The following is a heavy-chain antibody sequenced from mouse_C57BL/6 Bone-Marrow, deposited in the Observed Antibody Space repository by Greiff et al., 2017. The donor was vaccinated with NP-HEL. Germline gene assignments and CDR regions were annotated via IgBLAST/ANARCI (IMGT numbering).Heavy chain of an antibody. D-gene: IGHD2-1*01. CDR1: GFTFSSYA. J-gene: IGHJ2*01. CDR3: ARGYGNLDY. Sequence: EVQGVESGGGLVKPGGSLKLSCAASGFTFSSYAMSWVRQTPEKRLEWVATISDGGSYTYYPDNVKGRFTISRDNAKNNLYLQMSHLKSEDTAMYYCARGYGNLDYWGQGTTLTVSS. V-gene: IGHV5-4*01. CDR2: ISDGGSYT.